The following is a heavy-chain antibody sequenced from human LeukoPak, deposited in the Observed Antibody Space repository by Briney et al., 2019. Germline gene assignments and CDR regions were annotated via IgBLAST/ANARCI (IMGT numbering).Heavy chain of an antibody. CDR3: ARDKVAGITGTFDY. Sequence: SVKVSCKASGGTFSSYAISRVRQAPGQGLEWMGGIIPIFGTANYAQKFQGRVTITTDESTSTAYMELSSLRSEDTAVYYCARDKVAGITGTFDYWGQGTLVTVSS. CDR2: IIPIFGTA. V-gene: IGHV1-69*05. CDR1: GGTFSSYA. D-gene: IGHD1-7*01. J-gene: IGHJ4*02.